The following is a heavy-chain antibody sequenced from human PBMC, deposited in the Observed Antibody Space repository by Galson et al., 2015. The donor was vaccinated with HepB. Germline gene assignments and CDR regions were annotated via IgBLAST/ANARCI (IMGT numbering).Heavy chain of an antibody. CDR2: LTGSGFDT. Sequence: SLRLSCAASGFTFNTYAMKWVRQPPGKGLEWVSSLTGSGFDTYYAESVKGRLIISRDNSKNTLYLQMNSVRVEDTAVYFCAKGVDVYNGGPFDLWGQGTLVTVSS. D-gene: IGHD5-24*01. V-gene: IGHV3-23*01. J-gene: IGHJ4*02. CDR3: AKGVDVYNGGPFDL. CDR1: GFTFNTYA.